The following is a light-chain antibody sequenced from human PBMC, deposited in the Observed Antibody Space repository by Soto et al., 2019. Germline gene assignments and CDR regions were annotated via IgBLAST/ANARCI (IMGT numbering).Light chain of an antibody. V-gene: IGKV3-20*01. J-gene: IGKJ1*01. CDR1: QSVSNNY. CDR2: GAS. CDR3: QQYGSSGT. Sequence: IVLKQSPATLSLSQGERATLSCRASQSVSNNYLAWYQQKPGQAPRLLIYGASNRATGIPDRFSGSGSGTDFTLSISRLEPEDFAVYYCQQYGSSGTFGQGTKVDIK.